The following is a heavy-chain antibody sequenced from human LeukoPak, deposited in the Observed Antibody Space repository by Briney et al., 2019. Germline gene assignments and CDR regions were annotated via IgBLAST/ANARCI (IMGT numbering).Heavy chain of an antibody. V-gene: IGHV4-39*06. Sequence: SETLSPTCTVSGDSISSGSYYWSWIRQPPGKGLEWIAGIYYSGSTYYNPSLKSRVTISVDTYTAVYYCASDKRGYNSGWYEFDYRGQGTLVTVSS. CDR2: IYYSGST. D-gene: IGHD6-19*01. CDR3: Y. CDR1: GDSISSGSYY. J-gene: IGHJ4*02.